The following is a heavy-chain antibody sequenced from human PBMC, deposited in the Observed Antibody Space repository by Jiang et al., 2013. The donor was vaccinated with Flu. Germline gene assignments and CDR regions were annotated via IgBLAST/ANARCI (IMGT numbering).Heavy chain of an antibody. D-gene: IGHD3-10*01. J-gene: IGHJ6*02. Sequence: SGAEVKKPGSSVKVSCKASGGTFSSYTISWVRQAPGQGLEWMGRIIPILGIANYAQKFQGRVTITADKSTSTAYMELSSLRSEDTAVYYCARGIPSGSYYNVNYYYGMDVWGQGTTVTVSS. CDR2: IIPILGIA. CDR3: ARGIPSGSYYNVNYYYGMDV. CDR1: GGTFSSYT. V-gene: IGHV1-69*04.